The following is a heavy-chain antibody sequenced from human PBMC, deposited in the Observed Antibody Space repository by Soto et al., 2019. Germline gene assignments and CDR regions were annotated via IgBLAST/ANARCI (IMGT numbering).Heavy chain of an antibody. CDR3: ARASSRWGSEAAY. CDR2: IYSDGTT. D-gene: IGHD7-27*01. Sequence: GGSLRHSCAASGLTVRGNYMGWVRQAPGKGLEWVSSIYSDGTTIYADSVEGRFTIFRDNSKNTLYLQMNSLRADDTAVYHCARASSRWGSEAAYWGQGTLVTVSS. V-gene: IGHV3-53*01. J-gene: IGHJ4*02. CDR1: GLTVRGNY.